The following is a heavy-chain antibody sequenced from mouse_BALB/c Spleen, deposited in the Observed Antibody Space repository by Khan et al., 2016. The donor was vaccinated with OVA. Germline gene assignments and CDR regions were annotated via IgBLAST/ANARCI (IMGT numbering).Heavy chain of an antibody. CDR2: ISCYNGAT. CDR1: GYSFTGYY. Sequence: LVKTGASVKISCKTSGYSFTGYYIHWVKQSHGKSLEWIGYISCYNGATTYNKKFKGKATFTVDTSSSTAYMQFNSLTSEYFAVYVCARSHLLCLYAMDYWGQGTSLTVSS. D-gene: IGHD2-2*01. V-gene: IGHV1S34*01. J-gene: IGHJ4*01. CDR3: ARSHLLCLYAMDY.